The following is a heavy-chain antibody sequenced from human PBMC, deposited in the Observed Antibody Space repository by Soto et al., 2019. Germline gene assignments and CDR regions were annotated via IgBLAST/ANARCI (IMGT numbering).Heavy chain of an antibody. V-gene: IGHV2-5*01. CDR1: GFSLSSPAVG. CDR2: IYWNDDN. CDR3: AHGAGWLSDY. J-gene: IGHJ4*02. Sequence: QITLRESGPTLVKPRQTLTLTCSFSGFSLSSPAVGVNWIRQSPGKAPEWLALIYWNDDNHYSPSLKSRLTITKDTSKNQVVLTRTNMDPADTATYYCAHGAGWLSDYWGQGTLVTVSS. D-gene: IGHD3-9*01.